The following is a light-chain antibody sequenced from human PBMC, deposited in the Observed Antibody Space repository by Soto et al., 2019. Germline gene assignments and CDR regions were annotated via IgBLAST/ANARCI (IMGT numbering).Light chain of an antibody. CDR3: QKYTSAPFT. V-gene: IGKV1-27*01. Sequence: DIQMTQSPSSLSASVGDRVTITCRARQGISNYLAWYQQKPENLPKLLIYEASTLQSGVPSRFSGSGFGTDFTLTISCLQPKDRAAYYCQKYTSAPFTFGPGTKVDIK. CDR1: QGISNY. J-gene: IGKJ3*01. CDR2: EAS.